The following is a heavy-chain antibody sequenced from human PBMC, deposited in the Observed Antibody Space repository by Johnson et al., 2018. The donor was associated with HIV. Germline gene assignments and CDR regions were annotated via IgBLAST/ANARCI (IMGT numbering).Heavy chain of an antibody. CDR1: GFIFSNYD. Sequence: VQLVESGGGLVQPGGSLRLSCAASGFIFSNYDMHWVRQAAGNRLEWVSGIGNSGDTFYAESVKGRFTISREKAKNSLYLQMNNLRAEDTAVYFCATVWRNEGRHSFDTWGQGTVVTVSS. D-gene: IGHD1-1*01. V-gene: IGHV3-13*01. CDR2: IGNSGDT. J-gene: IGHJ3*02. CDR3: ATVWRNEGRHSFDT.